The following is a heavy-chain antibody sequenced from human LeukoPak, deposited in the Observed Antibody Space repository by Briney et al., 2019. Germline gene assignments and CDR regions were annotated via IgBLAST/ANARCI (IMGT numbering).Heavy chain of an antibody. CDR3: ARLFHPALSGNYPFDY. V-gene: IGHV4-30-4*01. J-gene: IGHJ4*02. Sequence: TLSLTCTVSGGSISSGDYYWSWIRQPPGKGLEWIGYIYYSGSTYYNPSLKSRVTISVDTSKNQFSLKLSSVTAADTAVYYCARLFHPALSGNYPFDYWGQGTLVTVSS. CDR1: GGSISSGDYY. CDR2: IYYSGST. D-gene: IGHD1-26*01.